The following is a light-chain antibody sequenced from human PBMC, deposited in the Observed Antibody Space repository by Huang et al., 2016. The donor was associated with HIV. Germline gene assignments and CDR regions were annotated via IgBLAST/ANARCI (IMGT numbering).Light chain of an antibody. CDR2: GAS. Sequence: EVVLTQSPGTLSLSPGERATLSCRASPSITSSYLGCYQQKPGHAPRLLIYGASTRDTGIPDRFSGSGSGTDFTLTISRLEPEDFAVYYCHQYGSSHTFGQGTKLEIK. CDR3: HQYGSSHT. J-gene: IGKJ2*01. CDR1: PSITSSY. V-gene: IGKV3-20*01.